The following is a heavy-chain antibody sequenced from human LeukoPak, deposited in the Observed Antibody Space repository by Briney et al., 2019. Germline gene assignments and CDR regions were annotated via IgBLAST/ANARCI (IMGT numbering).Heavy chain of an antibody. CDR2: IIPIFGTA. J-gene: IGHJ4*02. Sequence: GASVKVSCKASGYTFTSYGISWVRQAPGQGLEWMGGIIPIFGTANYAQKFQGRVTITADESTSTAYMELSSLRSEDTAVYYCARDLGDYYDSSGNYWGQGTLVTVSS. V-gene: IGHV1-69*13. CDR3: ARDLGDYYDSSGNY. D-gene: IGHD3-22*01. CDR1: GYTFTSYG.